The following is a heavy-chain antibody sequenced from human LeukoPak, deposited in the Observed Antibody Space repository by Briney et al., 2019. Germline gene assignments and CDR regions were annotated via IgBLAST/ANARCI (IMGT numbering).Heavy chain of an antibody. CDR3: ARSLLYYDILTGPSGY. D-gene: IGHD3-9*01. Sequence: ASVKVSCKASGYTFTSYYMHWVRQAPGQGLEWMGIINPSGGSTNYAQKFQGRVTITADKSTSTAYMELSSLRSEDTAVYYCARSLLYYDILTGPSGYWGQGTLVTVSS. CDR2: INPSGGST. V-gene: IGHV1-46*01. J-gene: IGHJ4*02. CDR1: GYTFTSYY.